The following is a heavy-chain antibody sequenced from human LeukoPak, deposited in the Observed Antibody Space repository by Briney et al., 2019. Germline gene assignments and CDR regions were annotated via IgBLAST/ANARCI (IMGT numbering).Heavy chain of an antibody. CDR3: ARVPYYYDSSGYPDY. Sequence: PSETLSLTCTVSGGSISSYYWSWIQQPPGKGLEWIGYIYYSGSTNYNPSLKSRVTISVDTSKNQLSPKLSSVTAADTAVYYCARVPYYYDSSGYPDYWGQGTLVTVSS. D-gene: IGHD3-22*01. CDR2: IYYSGST. CDR1: GGSISSYY. J-gene: IGHJ4*02. V-gene: IGHV4-59*08.